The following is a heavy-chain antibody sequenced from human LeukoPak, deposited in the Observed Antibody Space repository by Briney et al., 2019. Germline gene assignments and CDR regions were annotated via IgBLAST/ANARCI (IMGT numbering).Heavy chain of an antibody. Sequence: GGSLRLSCAASGFTFSTYWMTWLRQAPGKGLDRVANIKQDGSEKYYVDSVKGRFTISRDNAKSSVYLHMNSLRAEDTAVYYCAGSSGWLLESWGQGTLVTVSS. CDR1: GFTFSTYW. J-gene: IGHJ1*01. V-gene: IGHV3-7*04. CDR3: AGSSGWLLES. D-gene: IGHD6-19*01. CDR2: IKQDGSEK.